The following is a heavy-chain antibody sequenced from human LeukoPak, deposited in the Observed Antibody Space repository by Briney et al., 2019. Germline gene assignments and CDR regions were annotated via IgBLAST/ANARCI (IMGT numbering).Heavy chain of an antibody. J-gene: IGHJ4*02. CDR3: STALDN. CDR1: GFTFSSYW. Sequence: PGGSLRLSCAASGFTFSSYWMDWVRQAPGKGLEWVANIKQDGSEKHYVDSVKGRFTISRDNAENSLYLQMDSLSAEDAAVYYCSTALDNWGQGTLVTVSS. D-gene: IGHD2-15*01. CDR2: IKQDGSEK. V-gene: IGHV3-7*01.